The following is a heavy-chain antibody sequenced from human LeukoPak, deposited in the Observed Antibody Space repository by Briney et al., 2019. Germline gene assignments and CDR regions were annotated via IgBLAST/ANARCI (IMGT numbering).Heavy chain of an antibody. D-gene: IGHD3-10*01. Sequence: SETLSLTCAVYGGSFSGHYWTWIRQPPGKGLEWSGEIDHTGRSTYNPSLTSRVTISKDSSKNQFSLSLGSVIAADTAVYFCARGENSGSYFSYFDSWAQGTPVTVSS. J-gene: IGHJ5*01. CDR2: IDHTGRS. V-gene: IGHV4-34*01. CDR1: GGSFSGHY. CDR3: ARGENSGSYFSYFDS.